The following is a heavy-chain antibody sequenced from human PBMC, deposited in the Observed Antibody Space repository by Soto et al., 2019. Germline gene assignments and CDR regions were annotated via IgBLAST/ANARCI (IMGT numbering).Heavy chain of an antibody. V-gene: IGHV3-23*01. CDR3: ARRFLEGGYYYYMDV. J-gene: IGHJ6*03. D-gene: IGHD3-3*01. CDR1: GFTFSSYV. Sequence: GGSLRLSCAASGFTFSSYVMSWVRQAPGKGLEWVSGISGSGDSTFYADSVKGRFSISRDNSKSTLYLQVNSLRAEDTAVYYCARRFLEGGYYYYMDVWGKGTTVTVSS. CDR2: ISGSGDST.